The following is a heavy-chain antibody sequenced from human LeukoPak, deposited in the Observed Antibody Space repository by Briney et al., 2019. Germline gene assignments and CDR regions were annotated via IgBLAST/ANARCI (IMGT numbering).Heavy chain of an antibody. D-gene: IGHD3-16*01. CDR1: GGSISSSNW. Sequence: PSETLSLTCAVSGGSISSSNWRSCVHQPPEKGLEWISKIYDRSSTNYNPSLKSRFTISVDKSKNQFSLKLSTVTAADTAVYYCARGLMITYEEWFDPGGEGTLVSVSS. V-gene: IGHV4-4*02. J-gene: IGHJ5*02. CDR2: IYDRSST. CDR3: ARGLMITYEEWFDP.